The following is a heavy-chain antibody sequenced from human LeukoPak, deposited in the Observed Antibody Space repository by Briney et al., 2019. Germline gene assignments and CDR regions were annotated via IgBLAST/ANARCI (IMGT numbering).Heavy chain of an antibody. J-gene: IGHJ4*02. CDR3: ARRRDTYYYGSGSYYPIYYFGY. CDR1: GSTFSSYA. CDR2: ISGSGGST. V-gene: IGHV3-23*01. D-gene: IGHD3-10*01. Sequence: GGSLRLSCAASGSTFSSYAMSWVRQAPGKGLEWVSAISGSGGSTYYADSVKGRFTISRDNSKNTLYLQMNSLRAEDTAVYYCARRRDTYYYGSGSYYPIYYFGYWGQGTLATVSS.